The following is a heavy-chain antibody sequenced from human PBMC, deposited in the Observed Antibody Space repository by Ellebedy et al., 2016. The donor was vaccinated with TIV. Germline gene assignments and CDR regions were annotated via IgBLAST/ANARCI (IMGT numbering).Heavy chain of an antibody. Sequence: GGSLRLSXAASGFTFSRYWMGWVRQAPGKGLEWVANMIQDGNEKYYADSVKGRFSISRDNSNDTLYLQMNSLRAEDMAIYYCARRGRGTVGFDNWGQGTLVTVSS. V-gene: IGHV3-7*03. CDR3: ARRGRGTVGFDN. J-gene: IGHJ4*02. D-gene: IGHD1-7*01. CDR2: MIQDGNEK. CDR1: GFTFSRYW.